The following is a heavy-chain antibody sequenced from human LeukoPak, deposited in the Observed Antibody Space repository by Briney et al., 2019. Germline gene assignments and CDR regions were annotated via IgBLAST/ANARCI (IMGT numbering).Heavy chain of an antibody. CDR1: RFTFSNAW. CDR3: TTDKRYYYGSGSYYNLEAFDI. D-gene: IGHD3-10*01. CDR2: IKSKTDGGTT. Sequence: GGSLRLSCAASRFTFSNAWMSWVRQAPGKGLEWVGRIKSKTDGGTTDYAAPVKGRFTISRDDSKNTLYLQMNSLKTEDTAVYYCTTDKRYYYGSGSYYNLEAFDIWGQGTMVTVSS. V-gene: IGHV3-15*01. J-gene: IGHJ3*02.